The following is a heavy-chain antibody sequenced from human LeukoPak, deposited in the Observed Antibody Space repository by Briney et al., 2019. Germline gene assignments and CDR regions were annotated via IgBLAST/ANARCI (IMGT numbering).Heavy chain of an antibody. CDR1: GYTFTSYY. CDR3: ARAIVGGTYFDH. V-gene: IGHV1-46*01. D-gene: IGHD3-16*01. J-gene: IGHJ4*02. Sequence: APVKVSCKASGYTFTSYYMHWVRQAPGQGLEWMGIINPSGGSTSYAQKFQGRVTMTRDMSTSTVYMELSSLRSEDTAVYYCARAIVGGTYFDHWGQGTLVTVSS. CDR2: INPSGGST.